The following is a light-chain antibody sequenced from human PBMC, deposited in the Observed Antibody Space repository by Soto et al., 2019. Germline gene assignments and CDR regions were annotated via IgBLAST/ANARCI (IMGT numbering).Light chain of an antibody. CDR2: GAS. Sequence: EIVLTQSPGTLSLSPGERATLSCRASQSVSSSYLAWYQQKPGQAPRLLIYGASSTATGIPDRFSGSGSGNDFPLPLRRLAPEDVAVYCCQQYGSSAGTFGQGTKVHIK. J-gene: IGKJ1*01. CDR1: QSVSSSY. V-gene: IGKV3-20*01. CDR3: QQYGSSAGT.